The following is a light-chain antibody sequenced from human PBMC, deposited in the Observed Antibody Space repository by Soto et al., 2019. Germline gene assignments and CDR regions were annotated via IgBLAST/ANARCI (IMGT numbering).Light chain of an antibody. CDR2: GNS. CDR1: SSNIGAGYD. Sequence: QSVLTQPPSVSGAPGQRVTISCTGSSSNIGAGYDVHWYQQLPGTAPKLLIYGNSNRPSGVPDRFSGSKSGTSASLAITGLQAEDEADYYCPSYDSSLSEEVFGGGTKLTVL. V-gene: IGLV1-40*01. J-gene: IGLJ3*02. CDR3: PSYDSSLSEEV.